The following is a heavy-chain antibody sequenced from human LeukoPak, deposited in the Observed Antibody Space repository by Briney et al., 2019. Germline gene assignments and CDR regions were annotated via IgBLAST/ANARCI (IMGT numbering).Heavy chain of an antibody. D-gene: IGHD3-22*01. CDR2: MSNDGDNK. Sequence: GRSLRLSCVASGFTFSNYGMHWVRQATGKGLEWVAVMSNDGDNKYYADSVKGRFTISRDNSKNTLYLQMDSLRAEDTAVYYCAKLNPWNYYDRRGYGYYFDYWGQGTLVTVSS. CDR1: GFTFSNYG. J-gene: IGHJ4*02. CDR3: AKLNPWNYYDRRGYGYYFDY. V-gene: IGHV3-30*18.